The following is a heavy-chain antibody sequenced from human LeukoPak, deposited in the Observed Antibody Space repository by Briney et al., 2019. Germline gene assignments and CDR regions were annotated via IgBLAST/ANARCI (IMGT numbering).Heavy chain of an antibody. J-gene: IGHJ4*02. V-gene: IGHV1-46*01. Sequence: ASVKVSCKASGYTFTGYYMHWVRQAPGQGLEWMGIINPSGGSTSYAQKFQGRVTMTRDMSTSTVYMELSSLRSDDTAVYYCARAPIPKYYYDSSGFVGGHDYWGQGTLVTVSS. CDR1: GYTFTGYY. CDR3: ARAPIPKYYYDSSGFVGGHDY. CDR2: INPSGGST. D-gene: IGHD3-22*01.